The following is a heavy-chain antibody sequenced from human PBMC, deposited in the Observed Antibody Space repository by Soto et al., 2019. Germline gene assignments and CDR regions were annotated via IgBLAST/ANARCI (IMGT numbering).Heavy chain of an antibody. CDR1: GGSISSGGYS. D-gene: IGHD1-7*01. J-gene: IGHJ5*02. CDR2: IYHSGST. CDR3: AREGKVENISSTTRRPPNSTDP. Sequence: NPSETLALTCAVSGGSISSGGYSWGWIRQPPGKGLEWIGYIYHSGSTYYNPSLKSRVTISVDRSKNQFSLKLSSVTAADTAVYYCAREGKVENISSTTRRPPNSTDPWGQGTLVTVSS. V-gene: IGHV4-30-2*01.